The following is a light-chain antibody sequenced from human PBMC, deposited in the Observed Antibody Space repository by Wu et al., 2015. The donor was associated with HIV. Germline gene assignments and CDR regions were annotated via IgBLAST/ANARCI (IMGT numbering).Light chain of an antibody. CDR2: GAS. V-gene: IGKV1-NL1*01. Sequence: DIQMTQSPSSLSASVGDRVTITCRASHDITNSLAWYQQKPGKAPKLLLYGASTLESGVPSRFSGGGSGTDYTLTISSLQPEDFATYYRQQSYSGTFGPGTKVEIK. CDR1: HDITNS. J-gene: IGKJ3*01. CDR3: QQSYSGT.